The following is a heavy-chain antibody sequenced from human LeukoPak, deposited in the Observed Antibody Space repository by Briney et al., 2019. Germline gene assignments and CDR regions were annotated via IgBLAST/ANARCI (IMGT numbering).Heavy chain of an antibody. CDR3: ARLNDGIAAAGVDY. D-gene: IGHD6-13*01. J-gene: IGHJ4*02. CDR2: IYYSGNT. CDR1: GVSISSSNSY. Sequence: SETLSLTCTVSGVSISSSNSYWGWIRQPPGKGLEWIGSIYYSGNTYYNASLKSQVSISIDTSKNQFSLKLSSVTAADTAVYYCARLNDGIAAAGVDYWGQGTLVTVSS. V-gene: IGHV4-39*01.